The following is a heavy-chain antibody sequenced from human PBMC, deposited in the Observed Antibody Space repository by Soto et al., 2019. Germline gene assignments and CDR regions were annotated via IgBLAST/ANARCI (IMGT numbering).Heavy chain of an antibody. D-gene: IGHD6-19*01. CDR1: GFTFSSYG. CDR3: ARDKPGGYSSGWYGLFDI. V-gene: IGHV3-33*01. J-gene: IGHJ3*02. Sequence: GGSLRLSCAASGFTFSSYGMHWVRQAPGKGLEWVAVIWYDGSNKYYADSVKGRFTISRDNSKNTLYLQMNSLRAEDTALYYCARDKPGGYSSGWYGLFDIWGQGTMVTVSS. CDR2: IWYDGSNK.